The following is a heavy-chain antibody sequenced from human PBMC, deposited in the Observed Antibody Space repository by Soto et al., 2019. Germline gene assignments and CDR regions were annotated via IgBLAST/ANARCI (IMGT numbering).Heavy chain of an antibody. J-gene: IGHJ4*02. V-gene: IGHV3-15*01. CDR3: TTDHQPVRYYDFWSGRTPDY. CDR2: IKSKTDGGTT. Sequence: LRLSCAASGFTFSNAWMSWVRQAPGKGLEWVGRIKSKTDGGTTDYAAPVKGRFTISRDDSKNTLYLQMNSLKTEDTAVYYCTTDHQPVRYYDFWSGRTPDYWGQGTLVTVSS. D-gene: IGHD3-3*01. CDR1: GFTFSNAW.